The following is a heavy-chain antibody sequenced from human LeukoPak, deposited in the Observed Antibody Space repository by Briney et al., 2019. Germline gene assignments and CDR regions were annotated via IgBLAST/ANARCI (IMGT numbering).Heavy chain of an antibody. CDR3: ARVGRMGASSAMDV. CDR1: GGSIRSSTYY. Sequence: SETLSLTCTVSGGSIRSSTYYWSWIRQPPGKGLEWIGEINHSGSTNYNSSLKSRVTISVDTSKNQFSLKLSSVTAADTAVYYCARVGRMGASSAMDVWGQGTTVTVSS. D-gene: IGHD1-26*01. V-gene: IGHV4-39*07. CDR2: INHSGST. J-gene: IGHJ6*02.